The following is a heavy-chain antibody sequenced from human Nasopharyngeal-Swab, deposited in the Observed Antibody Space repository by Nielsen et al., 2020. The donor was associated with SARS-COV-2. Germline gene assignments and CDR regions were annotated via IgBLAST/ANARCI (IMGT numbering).Heavy chain of an antibody. D-gene: IGHD1-1*01. Sequence: GGSLRLSCAASGFTVSSNYMSWVRQAPGKGLEWVSVIYSGGSTKHADSVKGRFTISRHNSKNTLYLQMNSLRAEDTAVYYCARGQLERPLYFDYWGQGTLVTVSS. J-gene: IGHJ4*02. V-gene: IGHV3-53*04. CDR1: GFTVSSNY. CDR2: IYSGGST. CDR3: ARGQLERPLYFDY.